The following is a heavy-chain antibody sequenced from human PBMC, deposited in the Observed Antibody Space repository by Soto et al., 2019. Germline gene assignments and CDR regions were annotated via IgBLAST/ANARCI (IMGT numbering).Heavy chain of an antibody. Sequence: GGSLRLSCAASGFTFSSYGMHWVRQAPGKGLEWVAVISYDGSNKYYADSGKGRFTISRDNSKNTLYLQMNSLRAEDTAVYYCAKDLYYYGSGSYLDYWGQGTLVTVSS. J-gene: IGHJ4*02. V-gene: IGHV3-30*18. CDR3: AKDLYYYGSGSYLDY. CDR1: GFTFSSYG. D-gene: IGHD3-10*01. CDR2: ISYDGSNK.